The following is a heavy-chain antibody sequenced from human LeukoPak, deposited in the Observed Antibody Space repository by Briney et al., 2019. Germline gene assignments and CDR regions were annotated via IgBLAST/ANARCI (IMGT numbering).Heavy chain of an antibody. J-gene: IGHJ6*02. V-gene: IGHV6-1*01. CDR1: GDSVSSNSAA. Sequence: PSQTLSLTCAISGDSVSSNSAAWNWIRQSPTRGLEWLGRTYYRSKWYNDYAVSVKCRITINPDTSKNQFSLQLNSVTPEDTAVYYCARDLTNMVRGVIYYGMDVWGQGTTVTVSS. D-gene: IGHD3-10*01. CDR2: TYYRSKWYN. CDR3: ARDLTNMVRGVIYYGMDV.